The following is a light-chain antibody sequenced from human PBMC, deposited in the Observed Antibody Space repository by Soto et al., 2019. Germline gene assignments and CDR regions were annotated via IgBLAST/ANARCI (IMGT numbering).Light chain of an antibody. J-gene: IGLJ1*01. V-gene: IGLV1-47*01. CDR2: RNN. CDR3: AAWDDSLSGLV. Sequence: QSVLTQPPSASGTPGQRVTISCPGSSSNLGSNYVFWYQQLPGTAPKLLIYRNNQRPSGVPDRFSGSKSGTSASLAISGLRSEDEADYYCAAWDDSLSGLVFGTGTKVTVL. CDR1: SSNLGSNY.